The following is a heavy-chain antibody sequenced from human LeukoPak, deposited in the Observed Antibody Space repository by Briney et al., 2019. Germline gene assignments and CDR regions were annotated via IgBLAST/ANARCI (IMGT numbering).Heavy chain of an antibody. Sequence: FXXXSYSMNWVRQAPGXGLEWVSYISSSSSTIYYADSVKGRFTISRDNAKNSLYLQMNSLRGEDTGVYYXARXHXDXXGXYYXXXXVWGKGTTXTVSS. CDR3: ARXHXDXXGXYYXXXXV. J-gene: IGHJ6*03. CDR2: ISSSSSTI. CDR1: FXXXSYS. V-gene: IGHV3-48*01. D-gene: IGHD4-17*01.